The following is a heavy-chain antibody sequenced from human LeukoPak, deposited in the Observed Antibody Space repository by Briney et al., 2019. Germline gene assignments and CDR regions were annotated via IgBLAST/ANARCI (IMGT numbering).Heavy chain of an antibody. Sequence: SETLSLTCSVSGGSISSYYWSWIRQPPGKGLRWVGYIYYSGSTNYNPSLKSRVTISVDTSKNQFSLKLSSVTAAATAVYYCASPGYCSGGSCHGDAFDIWGQGTMVTVSS. V-gene: IGHV4-59*08. J-gene: IGHJ3*02. CDR1: GGSISSYY. CDR2: IYYSGST. D-gene: IGHD2-15*01. CDR3: ASPGYCSGGSCHGDAFDI.